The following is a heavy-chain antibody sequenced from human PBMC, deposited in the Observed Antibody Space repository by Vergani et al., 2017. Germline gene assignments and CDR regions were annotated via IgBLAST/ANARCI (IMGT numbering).Heavy chain of an antibody. CDR3: ARSEVGSGYYYVNPFDAFDI. CDR2: IYYSGST. Sequence: QLQLQESGPGLVKPSETLSLTCTVSGGSISSSSYYWSWIRQHPGKGLEWIGYIYYSGSTYYNPSLKSRVTISVDTSKNQFSLKLSSVTAADTAVYYCARSEVGSGYYYVNPFDAFDIWGQGTMVTVSS. D-gene: IGHD3-22*01. V-gene: IGHV4-31*03. J-gene: IGHJ3*02. CDR1: GGSISSSSYY.